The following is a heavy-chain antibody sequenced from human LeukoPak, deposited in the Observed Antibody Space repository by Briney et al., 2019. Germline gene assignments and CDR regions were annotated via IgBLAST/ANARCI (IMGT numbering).Heavy chain of an antibody. D-gene: IGHD5-12*01. Sequence: SETLSLTCTVSGGSISSYYWSWIRQPPGKGLEWIGYIYYSGSTNYNPSLKSRVTISVDTSKNQFSLKLNSVTAADTAVYYCARDRVPGFSLDYWGQGTLVTVSS. V-gene: IGHV4-59*01. J-gene: IGHJ4*02. CDR3: ARDRVPGFSLDY. CDR1: GGSISSYY. CDR2: IYYSGST.